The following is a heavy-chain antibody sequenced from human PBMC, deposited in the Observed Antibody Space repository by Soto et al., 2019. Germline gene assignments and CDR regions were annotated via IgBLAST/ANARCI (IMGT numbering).Heavy chain of an antibody. V-gene: IGHV1-18*01. Sequence: WVRQAPGQGIEWMGWISGYNGNTNYAQTVQGRVTMPTDTSTGTVYMELRSLKSDDTAIYHCSRFIMVGGWFD. J-gene: IGHJ5*01. CDR3: SRFIMVGGWFD. D-gene: IGHD3-10*01. CDR2: ISGYNGNT.